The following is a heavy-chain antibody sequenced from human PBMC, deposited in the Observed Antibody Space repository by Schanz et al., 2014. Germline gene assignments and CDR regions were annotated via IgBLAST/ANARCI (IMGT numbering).Heavy chain of an antibody. CDR2: IWFDGNNK. D-gene: IGHD3-10*01. CDR1: GFTFSAYG. Sequence: QVQLVESGGGVVQPWRPLRLSCAASGFTFSAYGMHWVRQAPGKGLEWVAVIWFDGNNKFYADSVKGRFNVSRDKTKNTLYLEMSSLRADDTAVYYCVKEGTVVSGSARDYWGQGALVTVSS. J-gene: IGHJ4*02. V-gene: IGHV3-33*03. CDR3: VKEGTVVSGSARDY.